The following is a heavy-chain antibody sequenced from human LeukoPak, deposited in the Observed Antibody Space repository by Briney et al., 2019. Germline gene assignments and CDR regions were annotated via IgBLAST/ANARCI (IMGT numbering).Heavy chain of an antibody. D-gene: IGHD3-3*01. CDR3: ARTDYDFQAGLDY. CDR1: GFTFSSYS. J-gene: IGHJ4*02. Sequence: GGPLRLSCAASGFTFSSYSMNWVRQAPGKGLEWVANIKQDGSEKYYVDSVKGRFTISRDNAKNSLYLQMNSLRAKDTAVYYCARTDYDFQAGLDYWGQGTLVTVSS. CDR2: IKQDGSEK. V-gene: IGHV3-7*01.